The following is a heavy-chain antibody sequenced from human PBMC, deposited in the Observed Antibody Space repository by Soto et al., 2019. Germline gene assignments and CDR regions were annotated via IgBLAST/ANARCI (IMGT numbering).Heavy chain of an antibody. CDR3: ARGKLATLTDF. J-gene: IGHJ4*02. Sequence: ASVKVSCKASGYTFIDYDIHWVRLAPGRGLEWMGWMNPNTGNTRYAQHFQGRFIMTRDTSISTAFMELSSLRSEDTAVYYCARGKLATLTDFWGQGTLVTVSS. CDR2: MNPNTGNT. V-gene: IGHV1-8*01. CDR1: GYTFIDYD. D-gene: IGHD5-12*01.